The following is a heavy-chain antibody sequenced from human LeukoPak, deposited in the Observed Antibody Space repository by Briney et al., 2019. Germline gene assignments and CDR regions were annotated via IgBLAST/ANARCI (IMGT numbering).Heavy chain of an antibody. CDR1: GFTFSSYA. J-gene: IGHJ4*02. D-gene: IGHD3-22*01. CDR2: ISGSGGST. CDR3: ARYYDSSGYYWGHFDY. Sequence: GGPLRLSCAPSGFTFSSYAVRWARDAPGKGLEWVSAISGSGGSTYYADSVKGRFTISRDNSKNTLYLQMNSLRAEDTAVYYCARYYDSSGYYWGHFDYWGQGTLVTVSS. V-gene: IGHV3-23*01.